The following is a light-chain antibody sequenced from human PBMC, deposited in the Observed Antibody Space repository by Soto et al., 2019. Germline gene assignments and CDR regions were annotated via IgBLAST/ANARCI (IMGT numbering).Light chain of an antibody. CDR2: GIS. Sequence: EIVLTQSPGTLSLSPGERATLSCRASHTISSSYLAWYQQKPGQAPRLLMYGISRRATGIPDRFSGSGSGTDFTLTITRLEPEDFATYYCLQDHSYPLTFGGGTKVEIK. CDR3: LQDHSYPLT. V-gene: IGKV3-20*01. CDR1: HTISSSY. J-gene: IGKJ4*01.